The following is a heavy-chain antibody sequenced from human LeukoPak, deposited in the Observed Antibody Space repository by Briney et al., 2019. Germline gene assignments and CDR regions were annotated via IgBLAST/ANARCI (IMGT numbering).Heavy chain of an antibody. Sequence: SETLSLTCTVSGGSVSSGSYYWSWIRQPPGKGLEWIGYIYYSGSTNYNPSLKSRVTISVDTSKNQFSLKLSSVTAADTAVYYCARGLHDYCFDYWGQGSLVAVSS. D-gene: IGHD2-21*02. CDR3: ARGLHDYCFDY. V-gene: IGHV4-61*01. CDR1: GGSVSSGSYY. CDR2: IYYSGST. J-gene: IGHJ4*02.